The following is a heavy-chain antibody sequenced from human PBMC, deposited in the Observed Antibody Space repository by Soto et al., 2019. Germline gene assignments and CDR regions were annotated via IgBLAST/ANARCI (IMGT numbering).Heavy chain of an antibody. V-gene: IGHV1-69*13. CDR1: GGTFSSYA. CDR3: PRDHTRSTITLYYYYVMDG. J-gene: IGHJ6*02. D-gene: IGHD2-2*01. Sequence: SEKVSCKASGGTFSSYAISWVRQAPGQGLEWMGGIIPIFGTSNYAQKFQGRVTITADDSTSTAYMELSSLRSEDTAVYYCPRDHTRSTITLYYYYVMDGWSQGTTVTVSS. CDR2: IIPIFGTS.